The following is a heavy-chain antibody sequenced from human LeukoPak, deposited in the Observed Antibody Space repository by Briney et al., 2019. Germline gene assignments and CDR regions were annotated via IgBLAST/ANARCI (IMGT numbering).Heavy chain of an antibody. CDR1: GGSISSYY. J-gene: IGHJ4*02. V-gene: IGHV4-4*09. Sequence: SETLSLTCAVSGGSISSYYWSWIRQPPGKGLEWIGYIYTSGSTNYNPSLKSRVTISVDTSKNQFSLKLSSVTAADTAVYYCARHNRSGYYYSFDYWGQGTLVTVSS. D-gene: IGHD3-22*01. CDR3: ARHNRSGYYYSFDY. CDR2: IYTSGST.